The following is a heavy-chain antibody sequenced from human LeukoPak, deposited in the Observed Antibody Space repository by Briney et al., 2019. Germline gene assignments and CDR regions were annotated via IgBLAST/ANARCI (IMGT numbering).Heavy chain of an antibody. V-gene: IGHV4-30-2*01. J-gene: IGHJ6*04. D-gene: IGHD3-10*01. Sequence: PSETLSLTCTVSGGSISSGGYYWSWIRQPPGKGLEWIGYIYHSGSTYYNPSLKSRVTISVDRSKNQFSLNLSSVTAADTAVHYCARHSAMDVWGKGTTVTVSS. CDR1: GGSISSGGYY. CDR3: ARHSAMDV. CDR2: IYHSGST.